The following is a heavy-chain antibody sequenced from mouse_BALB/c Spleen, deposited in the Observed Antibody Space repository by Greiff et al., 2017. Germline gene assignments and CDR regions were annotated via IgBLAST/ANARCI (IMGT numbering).Heavy chain of an antibody. CDR2: IDPENGNT. J-gene: IGHJ3*01. CDR3: ATVPFAY. Sequence: EVQLQQSGAELVRPGALVKLSCKASGFNIKDYYMHWVKQRPEQGLEWIGWIDPENGNTIYDPKFQGKASITADTSSNTAYLQLSSLTSEDTAVYYCATVPFAYWGQGTLVTVSA. V-gene: IGHV14-1*02. CDR1: GFNIKDYY.